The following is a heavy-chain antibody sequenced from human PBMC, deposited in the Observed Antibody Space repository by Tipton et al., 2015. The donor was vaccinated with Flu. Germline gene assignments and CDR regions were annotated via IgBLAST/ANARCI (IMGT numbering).Heavy chain of an antibody. CDR3: ARAPYMHDGSGGHYDY. Sequence: SGFTFSSYGMHWVRQAPGKGLEWVAVIWYDGSHRDYADSVKGRFTISRDNSKNTLYVQMNILRAEDTAVYYWARAPYMHDGSGGHYDYWGQGTLVTVSS. V-gene: IGHV3-33*01. J-gene: IGHJ4*02. CDR2: IWYDGSHR. D-gene: IGHD3-10*01. CDR1: GFTFSSYG.